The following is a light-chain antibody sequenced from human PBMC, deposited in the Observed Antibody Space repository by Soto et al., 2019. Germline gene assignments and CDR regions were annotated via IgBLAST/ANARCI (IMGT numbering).Light chain of an antibody. CDR1: SSDVGGYNY. V-gene: IGLV2-14*03. Sequence: QSALTQPASVSGSPGQSITISCTGTSSDVGGYNYVSWYQQHPGKAPKLMIFDVSTRPSGVSNRFSGSKSGNTASLTISGLQAEDEADYYCNSYTTSSSRVFGGGTKLTVL. CDR2: DVS. J-gene: IGLJ3*02. CDR3: NSYTTSSSRV.